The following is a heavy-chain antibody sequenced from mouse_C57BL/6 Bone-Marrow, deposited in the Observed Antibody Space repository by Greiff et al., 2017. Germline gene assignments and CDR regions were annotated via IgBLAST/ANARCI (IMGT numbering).Heavy chain of an antibody. Sequence: VQLQQPGAELVKPGASVKMSCKASGYTFTSYWITWVKQRPGQGLEWIGDIYPGSGSTNYNEKFKSKVTLTVDTYSSTAYMQLRSLTSEDSAVYYCAREGIYYDYSWFAYWGQGTLVTVSA. D-gene: IGHD2-4*01. CDR1: GYTFTSYW. CDR3: AREGIYYDYSWFAY. CDR2: IYPGSGST. V-gene: IGHV1-55*01. J-gene: IGHJ3*01.